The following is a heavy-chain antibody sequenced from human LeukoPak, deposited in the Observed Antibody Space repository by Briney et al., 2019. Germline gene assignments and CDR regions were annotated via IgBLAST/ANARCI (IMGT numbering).Heavy chain of an antibody. CDR1: GGSVSTTSYY. D-gene: IGHD6-13*01. Sequence: SETLSLTCTVSGGSVSTTSYYWGWIRQPPGKGLEWIGSIYYSGSTYYNPSLKSRVTISVDTSKNQFSLKLSSVTAADTAVYYCARVWAAAAPYYYYYMDVWGKGTTVTVSS. J-gene: IGHJ6*03. V-gene: IGHV4-39*01. CDR3: ARVWAAAAPYYYYYMDV. CDR2: IYYSGST.